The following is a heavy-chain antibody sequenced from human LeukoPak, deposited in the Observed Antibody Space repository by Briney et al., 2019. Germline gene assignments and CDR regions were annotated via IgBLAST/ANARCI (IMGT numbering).Heavy chain of an antibody. CDR1: GFTFDDYA. CDR2: IRGDGGST. V-gene: IGHV3-43*02. Sequence: GALRLSCAASGFTFDDYAMHWVRQAPGKGLEWVSLIRGDGGSTYYADSVKGRFTISRDNSKNSLYLQMNSLRTEDTALYYCAKGMIDIVVVPAASTLVGWGQGTLVTVSS. CDR3: AKGMIDIVVVPAASTLVG. J-gene: IGHJ4*02. D-gene: IGHD2-2*01.